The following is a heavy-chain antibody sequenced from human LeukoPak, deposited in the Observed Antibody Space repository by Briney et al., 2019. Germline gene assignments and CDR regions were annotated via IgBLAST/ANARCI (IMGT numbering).Heavy chain of an antibody. CDR2: ISHSGAT. J-gene: IGHJ4*02. D-gene: IGHD3-16*01. CDR1: GYSISSGYH. V-gene: IGHV4-38-2*02. Sequence: SETLSLTCAVSGYSISSGYHWGWIRQPPGKGLDWIGSISHSGATYYNPSLQSRVTISLDTSKNHFSLKVFSVTAADTAVYYFTRDSRYLYTDPYCAQG. CDR3: TRDSRYLYTDPY.